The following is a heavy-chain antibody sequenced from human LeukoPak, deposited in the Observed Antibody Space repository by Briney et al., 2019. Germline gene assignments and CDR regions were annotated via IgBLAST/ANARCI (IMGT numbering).Heavy chain of an antibody. J-gene: IGHJ3*02. Sequence: GESLKISCKGYGYSFTSYWIGWVRQMPGKGLEWMGIIYRSDSDTRYSPSFQGQVTISVDNSITTAYLQWSSLKASDTAMYCCARRGTFDAFDIWGQGTMVTVSS. CDR1: GYSFTSYW. V-gene: IGHV5-51*01. D-gene: IGHD1-1*01. CDR3: ARRGTFDAFDI. CDR2: IYRSDSDT.